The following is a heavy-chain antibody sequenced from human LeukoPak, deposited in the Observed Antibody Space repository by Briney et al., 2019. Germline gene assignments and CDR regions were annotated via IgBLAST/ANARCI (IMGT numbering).Heavy chain of an antibody. CDR1: GFTLRNYW. J-gene: IGHJ4*02. V-gene: IGHV3-7*01. D-gene: IGHD6-19*01. CDR2: MNEDGTDK. Sequence: GGSLRLSCAASGFTLRNYWMSWVRQAPGKGPEWVANMNEDGTDKNYVDSVKGRFTISRDNAKNSLYLQMNSLRAEDTAVYYCARAGGLYSSEDYWGQGTLVTVSS. CDR3: ARAGGLYSSEDY.